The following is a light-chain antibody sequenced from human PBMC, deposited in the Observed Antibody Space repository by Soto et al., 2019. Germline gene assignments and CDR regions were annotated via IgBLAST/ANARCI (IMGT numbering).Light chain of an antibody. CDR1: SSDVGGYNY. V-gene: IGLV2-14*01. CDR3: SSYTGSSTLMV. CDR2: DVS. J-gene: IGLJ2*01. Sequence: QSALTQPASVSGSPGQSITISCTGTSSDVGGYNYVSWYQQHPGKAPKLMIYDVSNRPSGVSNRFSGSKSSNTASLTISGLQAEDEADYYCSSYTGSSTLMVFGGGTKLTVL.